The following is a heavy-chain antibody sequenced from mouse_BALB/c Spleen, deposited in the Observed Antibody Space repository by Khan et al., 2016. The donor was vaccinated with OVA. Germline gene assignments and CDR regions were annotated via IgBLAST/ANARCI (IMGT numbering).Heavy chain of an antibody. V-gene: IGHV3-2*02. CDR2: ISYSGNT. J-gene: IGHJ2*01. CDR1: GYSITSDYA. D-gene: IGHD1-1*01. CDR3: ARVYGGDFDY. Sequence: VQLQQSGPGLVKPSQSLSLTCTATGYSITSDYAWNWIRQFPGNKLEWMGFISYSGNTNYNPSLKSRISITRDTSKNQFFLQLNSVTTEDTATYYCARVYGGDFDYWGQGTTLTVSS.